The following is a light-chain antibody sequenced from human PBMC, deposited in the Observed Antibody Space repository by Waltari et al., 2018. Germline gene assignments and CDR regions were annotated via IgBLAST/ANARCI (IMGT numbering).Light chain of an antibody. CDR1: QSVSRT. V-gene: IGKV3-20*01. J-gene: IGKJ1*01. CDR2: DAS. Sequence: EIVLTQSPGTLSLSPGERATLSCSASQSVSRTLAWYQQKPGQAPRLLIYDASSRATGIPDRFSGSGSGTDFSLTISRLEPEDFAVYYCQKYGTLPATFGQGTKVEIK. CDR3: QKYGTLPAT.